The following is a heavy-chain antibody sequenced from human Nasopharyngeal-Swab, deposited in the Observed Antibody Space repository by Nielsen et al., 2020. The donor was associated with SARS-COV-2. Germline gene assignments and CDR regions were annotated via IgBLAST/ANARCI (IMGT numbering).Heavy chain of an antibody. V-gene: IGHV4-34*01. D-gene: IGHD3-3*01. J-gene: IGHJ6*03. Sequence: IRQPPGKGLEWIGEINHSGSTNYNPSLKSRVTISVDTSKNQFSLKLSSVTAADTAVYYCAGAIFGVVIIFNYYYMDVWGKGTTVTVSS. CDR2: INHSGST. CDR3: AGAIFGVVIIFNYYYMDV.